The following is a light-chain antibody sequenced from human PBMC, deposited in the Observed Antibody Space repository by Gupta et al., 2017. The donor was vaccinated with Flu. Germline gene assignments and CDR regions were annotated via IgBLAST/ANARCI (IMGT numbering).Light chain of an antibody. CDR1: QSLLYTSNNKNY. CDR2: WAS. Sequence: DIVMTQSPDSLAVSLGERATINCRSSQSLLYTSNNKNYLTWYQQKPGQPPKLLIYWASTREHGVPDRFSGSGSGTDCTLTISSRQAEDVAVYYWQQHYTGYTFGQGTKLEIK. J-gene: IGKJ2*01. V-gene: IGKV4-1*01. CDR3: QQHYTGYT.